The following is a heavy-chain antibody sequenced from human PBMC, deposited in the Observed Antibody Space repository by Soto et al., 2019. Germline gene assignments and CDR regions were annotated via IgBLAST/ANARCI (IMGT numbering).Heavy chain of an antibody. CDR3: ARGRDAGAAY. D-gene: IGHD7-27*01. CDR2: INPSGST. V-gene: IGHV4-34*01. CDR1: GGSFSGYY. J-gene: IGHJ4*02. Sequence: QVQLQQWGAGLLKPSETLSLTCAVYGGSFSGYYWSWIRQPPGKGLAWIGEINPSGSTNYTPSLKSRVTISGDTPKTPFSLKLTSVTAADTGVYYCARGRDAGAAYWGQGTVVTVSS.